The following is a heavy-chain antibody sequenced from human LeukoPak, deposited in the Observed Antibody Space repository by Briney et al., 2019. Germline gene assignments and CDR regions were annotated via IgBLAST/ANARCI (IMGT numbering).Heavy chain of an antibody. V-gene: IGHV3-7*03. Sequence: GGSLRLSCAASGFTFSSYWMSWVRQAPGKGREGVANIKQDGSEKYYVDSVKGRFTISRDNAKNSLYLQMNSLRAEDTAVYYCAKESWGEGAFDIWGQGTMVTVSS. CDR2: IKQDGSEK. CDR1: GFTFSSYW. J-gene: IGHJ3*02. D-gene: IGHD3-16*01. CDR3: AKESWGEGAFDI.